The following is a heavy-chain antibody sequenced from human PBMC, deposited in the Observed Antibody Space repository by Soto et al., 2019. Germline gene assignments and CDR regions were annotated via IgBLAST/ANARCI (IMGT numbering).Heavy chain of an antibody. V-gene: IGHV2-5*01. Sequence: SCPTLVNPTQTLTLTCSFSGFSLSTSGVGVGWIRQSPGKALEWLALIYWSGDEHYRPSLKSRLSIIKDTSKNHVVLIMTDMDPVDTATYYCARGLATLPVFAFDIWGQGTMVTVS. CDR2: IYWSGDE. CDR1: GFSLSTSGVG. D-gene: IGHD6-6*01. CDR3: ARGLATLPVFAFDI. J-gene: IGHJ3*02.